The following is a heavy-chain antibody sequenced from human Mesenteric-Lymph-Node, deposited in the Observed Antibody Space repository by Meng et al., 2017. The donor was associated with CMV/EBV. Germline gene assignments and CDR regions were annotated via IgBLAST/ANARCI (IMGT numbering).Heavy chain of an antibody. D-gene: IGHD6-6*01. Sequence: CAASGVTLSSYAMTWVRQAPGRGLEWVSVIYSGGSSTYYADSVKGRLTISRDNSKNTLYLQMNSLRAEDTAVYYCAKDSYSSSNSFDYWGQGTLVTVSS. CDR3: AKDSYSSSNSFDY. V-gene: IGHV3-23*03. J-gene: IGHJ4*02. CDR2: IYSGGSST. CDR1: GVTLSSYA.